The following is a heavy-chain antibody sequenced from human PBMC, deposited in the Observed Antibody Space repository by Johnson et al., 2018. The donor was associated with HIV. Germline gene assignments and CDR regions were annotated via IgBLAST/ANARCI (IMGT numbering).Heavy chain of an antibody. Sequence: QVQLVESGGGVVQPGRSLRLSCAASGFTFSTYAMHWGRQTPGKGLEWVAIISYDGSNKYYADSVKGRFTISRDNSKNTLYLQMNSLRAEDTAMYYCARLKNGAFDIWGQGTMVTVSS. CDR3: ARLKNGAFDI. V-gene: IGHV3-30*04. CDR1: GFTFSTYA. CDR2: ISYDGSNK. D-gene: IGHD2-8*01. J-gene: IGHJ3*02.